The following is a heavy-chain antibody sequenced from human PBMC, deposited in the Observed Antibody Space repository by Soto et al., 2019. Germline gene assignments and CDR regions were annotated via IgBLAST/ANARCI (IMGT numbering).Heavy chain of an antibody. J-gene: IGHJ3*02. V-gene: IGHV1-69*01. CDR3: ARDNYYDSSGYYSGPGAFDI. CDR2: IIPIFGTA. CDR1: GGTFSSYA. D-gene: IGHD3-22*01. Sequence: QVQLVQPGAEVKKPGSSVKVSCKAPGGTFSSYAISWSRQAPGQGLEWRGGIIPIFGTANYEQKFQGRVTITADESTSTAYIELSSLRSEDTAVYYCARDNYYDSSGYYSGPGAFDIWGQGTMVTVSS.